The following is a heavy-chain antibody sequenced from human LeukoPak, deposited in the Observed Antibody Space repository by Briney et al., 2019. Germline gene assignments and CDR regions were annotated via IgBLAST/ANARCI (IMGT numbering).Heavy chain of an antibody. CDR3: ARYAADGRTLEY. CDR2: IYYTGST. D-gene: IGHD6-25*01. Sequence: SETLSLTCAVSGDSISSGDYYWSWIRQPPGKGLEWIGYIYYTGSTYYNPSLKSRVTISADTSKNQFSLKLSSVTAADTAVYYCARYAADGRTLEYWGQGILVTVSS. V-gene: IGHV4-30-4*08. CDR1: GDSISSGDYY. J-gene: IGHJ4*02.